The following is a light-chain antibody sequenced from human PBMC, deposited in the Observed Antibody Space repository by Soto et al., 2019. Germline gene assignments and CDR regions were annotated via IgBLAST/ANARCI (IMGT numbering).Light chain of an antibody. J-gene: IGKJ3*01. CDR3: QQHGSPPFT. CDR1: QSVTSSY. V-gene: IGKV3-20*01. CDR2: GAS. Sequence: EVVLTQSPGTLSLSPGERATLSCRASQSVTSSYLAWYQQKPGQAPRLLIYGASTRAPSIPDRFSASGSGTHFPLTISSLEPEDFAVYYCQQHGSPPFTFGPGTKVDSK.